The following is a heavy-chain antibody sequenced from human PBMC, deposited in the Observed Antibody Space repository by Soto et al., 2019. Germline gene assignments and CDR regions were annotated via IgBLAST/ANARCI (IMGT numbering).Heavy chain of an antibody. D-gene: IGHD3-22*01. V-gene: IGHV5-51*01. CDR1: GYSFTSYW. CDR2: IYPGDSDT. Sequence: GESLKISCKGSGYSFTSYWIGWVRQMPGKGLEWMGIIYPGDSDTRYSPSFQGHVTISADKSISTAYLQLSSLKASDTAMYYCARLAGLYYYDSSGYSEYFQHWGQGTLVTVPQ. J-gene: IGHJ1*01. CDR3: ARLAGLYYYDSSGYSEYFQH.